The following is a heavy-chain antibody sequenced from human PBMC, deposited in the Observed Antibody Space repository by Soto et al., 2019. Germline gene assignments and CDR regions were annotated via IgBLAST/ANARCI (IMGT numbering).Heavy chain of an antibody. J-gene: IGHJ4*02. D-gene: IGHD6-13*01. CDR3: AREVAGAGGEYDY. CDR1: GYTFTTYG. Sequence: QVQVVQSGAAMKKPGSSVEVSCQTSGYTFTTYGIGWVRQAPGQGLEWMGWISGANGHTKYAQNVQGRVTVTTDTSTSTAYMELRSLRSDDTAVYYSAREVAGAGGEYDYWGQGTLVTVSS. V-gene: IGHV1-18*01. CDR2: ISGANGHT.